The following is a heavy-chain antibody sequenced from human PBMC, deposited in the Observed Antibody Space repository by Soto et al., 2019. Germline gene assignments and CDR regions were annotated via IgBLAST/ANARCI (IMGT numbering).Heavy chain of an antibody. J-gene: IGHJ4*02. V-gene: IGHV3-23*01. D-gene: IGHD6-19*01. CDR2: ISGSGGST. CDR1: GFTFSSYA. CDR3: AKDFLSIAVAGGAADY. Sequence: EVQLLESGGGLVQPGGSQRLSCAASGFTFSSYAMSWVRQAPGKGLEWVSAISGSGGSTYYADSVKGRFTISRDNSKNTLYLQMNSLRAEDTAVYYCAKDFLSIAVAGGAADYWGQGTLVTVSS.